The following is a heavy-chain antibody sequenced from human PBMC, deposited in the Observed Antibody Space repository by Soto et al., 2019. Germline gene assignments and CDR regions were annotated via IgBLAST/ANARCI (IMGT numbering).Heavy chain of an antibody. D-gene: IGHD3-22*01. CDR1: GASISSPHDY. CDR2: IYHTGNA. J-gene: IGHJ5*02. CDR3: ARDFFDSSDYTTNWFDP. Sequence: PSETLSLTCTVSGASISSPHDYWAWIRQAPGGGLEWIGSIYHTGNAYYNPSLKSRVTISVDTSKNQFSLKLTSVTAADAALYYCARDFFDSSDYTTNWFDPWGQGTLVTVSS. V-gene: IGHV4-39*01.